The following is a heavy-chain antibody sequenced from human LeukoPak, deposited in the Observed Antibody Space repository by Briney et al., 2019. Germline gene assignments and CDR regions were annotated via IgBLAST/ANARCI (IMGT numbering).Heavy chain of an antibody. CDR2: IWYDGRRE. Sequence: GGSLRLSCAASGFTFSSYAMHWVRQAPGKGLEWVAAIWYDGRRENYVDSVKGRFTISRDNSKNTLYLQMNSLRAEDTAVYYCARDRAYYDTSGVIDWGQGTLVTVSS. CDR3: ARDRAYYDTSGVID. V-gene: IGHV3-33*08. CDR1: GFTFSSYA. J-gene: IGHJ4*02. D-gene: IGHD3-22*01.